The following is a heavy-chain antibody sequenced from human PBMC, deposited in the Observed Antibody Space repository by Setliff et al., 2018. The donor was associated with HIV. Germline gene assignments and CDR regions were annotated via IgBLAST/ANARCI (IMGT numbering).Heavy chain of an antibody. V-gene: IGHV3-9*03. CDR1: GFTFSNYE. CDR3: AKAPGYSSGPTDY. CDR2: ISWNSGSI. Sequence: GGSLRLSCAASGFTFSNYEMNWVRQAPGKGLEWLSYISWNSGSIGYADSVKGRFTISRDNAKNSLYLQMNSLRAEDMALYYCAKAPGYSSGPTDYWGQGTLVTVSS. J-gene: IGHJ4*02. D-gene: IGHD6-19*01.